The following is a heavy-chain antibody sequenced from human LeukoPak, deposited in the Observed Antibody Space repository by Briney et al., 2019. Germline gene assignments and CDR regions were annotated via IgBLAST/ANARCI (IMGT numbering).Heavy chain of an antibody. CDR2: ISGSGGST. J-gene: IGHJ5*02. Sequence: GGSLRLSCAASGFTFSSYAISWVHQAPGKGLEWVSSISGSGGSTYYADSVKGRFTISRDNSKNTLYLQMNSLRAEDTAVYYCAKDRETGMGDWFDPWGQGTLVTVSS. V-gene: IGHV3-23*01. D-gene: IGHD1-1*01. CDR1: GFTFSSYA. CDR3: AKDRETGMGDWFDP.